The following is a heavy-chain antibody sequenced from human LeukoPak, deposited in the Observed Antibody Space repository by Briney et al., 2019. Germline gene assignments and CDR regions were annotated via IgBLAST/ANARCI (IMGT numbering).Heavy chain of an antibody. V-gene: IGHV1-45*02. J-gene: IGHJ4*02. CDR1: GYTFTYRY. CDR2: ITPFNGNT. CDR3: AGGKEYYFDY. D-gene: IGHD1-26*01. Sequence: SVKVSCKASGYTFTYRYLHWMRQAPGQALEWMGWITPFNGNTNYAQKFQDRVTITRDRSMSTAYMELSSLRSEDTAMYYCAGGKEYYFDYWGQGTLVTVSS.